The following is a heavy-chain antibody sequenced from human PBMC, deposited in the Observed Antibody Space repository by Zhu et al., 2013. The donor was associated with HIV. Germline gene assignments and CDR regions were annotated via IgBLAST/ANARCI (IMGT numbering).Heavy chain of an antibody. CDR1: GGSFSGYY. Sequence: QVQLQQWGAGLLKPSETLSLTCAVYGGSFSGYYWSWIRQPPGKGLEWIGEINHSGSTNYNPSLKSRVTISVDTSKNQLSLKLSSVTAADTAVYYCARAYSSGWPRRYFDLWGRGTLVTVSS. V-gene: IGHV4-34*01. CDR3: ARAYSSGWPRRYFDL. CDR2: INHSGST. J-gene: IGHJ2*01. D-gene: IGHD6-19*01.